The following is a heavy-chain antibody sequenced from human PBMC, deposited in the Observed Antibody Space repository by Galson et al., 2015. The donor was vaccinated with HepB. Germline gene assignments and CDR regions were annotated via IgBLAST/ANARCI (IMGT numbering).Heavy chain of an antibody. CDR2: ISSSSSTI. CDR1: GFTFSSYS. V-gene: IGHV3-48*02. CDR3: ARRFRFSWELPSYYFDY. Sequence: SLRLSCAASGFTFSSYSMNWVRQAPGKGLEWVSYISSSSSTIYYADSVKGRFTISRDNAKNSLYLQMNSLRDEDTAVYYCARRFRFSWELPSYYFDYWGQGTLVTVSS. D-gene: IGHD1-26*01. J-gene: IGHJ4*02.